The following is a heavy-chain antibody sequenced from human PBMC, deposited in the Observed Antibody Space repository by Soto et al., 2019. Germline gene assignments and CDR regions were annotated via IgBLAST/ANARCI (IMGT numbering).Heavy chain of an antibody. CDR2: MYDSGST. V-gene: IGHV4-59*01. CDR3: ARRAVEGATEGHWFDP. D-gene: IGHD1-26*01. Sequence: SETLSLTCTVSGISIIRYYWSWRRQPPGKGLEWIGYMYDSGSTDYNPSLKSRVTISVDTSKNQFSLKLNSVTAADTAVYYCARRAVEGATEGHWFDPWGPGTLVTVSS. J-gene: IGHJ5*02. CDR1: GISIIRYY.